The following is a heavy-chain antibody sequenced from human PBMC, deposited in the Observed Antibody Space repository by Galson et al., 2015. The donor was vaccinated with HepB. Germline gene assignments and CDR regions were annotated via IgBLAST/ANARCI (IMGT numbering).Heavy chain of an antibody. J-gene: IGHJ5*01. D-gene: IGHD2-15*01. Sequence: SLRLSCAASGFTFSDYYMSWIRQAPGKGLEWISYISASGTDTYYADSVKGRFTISRDNDRNSLYLQMSSLRAEDTAVYYCARFRYCSRDPYRSVDSWGQGTLVAVSS. CDR2: ISASGTDT. V-gene: IGHV3-11*01. CDR1: GFTFSDYY. CDR3: ARFRYCSRDPYRSVDS.